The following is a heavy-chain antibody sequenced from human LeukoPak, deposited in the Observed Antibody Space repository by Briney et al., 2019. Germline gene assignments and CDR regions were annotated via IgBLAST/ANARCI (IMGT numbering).Heavy chain of an antibody. CDR3: ARDPQGLGGSYGFFDY. V-gene: IGHV4-39*02. J-gene: IGHJ4*02. Sequence: PSETLSLTCTVSGGSISSSDYYWGWIRQPPGRRLEWIGTIYYSGSTSYNPSLKGRVTMSVDTSKNQFSLKLSYVTAADTAVYYCARDPQGLGGSYGFFDYWGQGTLVTVSS. D-gene: IGHD3-16*01. CDR1: GGSISSSDYY. CDR2: IYYSGST.